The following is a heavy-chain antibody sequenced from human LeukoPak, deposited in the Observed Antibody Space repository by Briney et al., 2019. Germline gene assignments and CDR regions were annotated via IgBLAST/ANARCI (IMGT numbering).Heavy chain of an antibody. Sequence: GGSLRPSCAVSGFTFSSYWMDWVRQAPGNGLVWVSCINSDGSSTTYADSVKGRFTISRDNAKNTLYLQMNSLRAEDTAVYYCARSPNCGGDCSWGQGSLVTVSS. CDR1: GFTFSSYW. J-gene: IGHJ5*02. CDR2: INSDGSST. V-gene: IGHV3-74*03. D-gene: IGHD2-21*02. CDR3: ARSPNCGGDCS.